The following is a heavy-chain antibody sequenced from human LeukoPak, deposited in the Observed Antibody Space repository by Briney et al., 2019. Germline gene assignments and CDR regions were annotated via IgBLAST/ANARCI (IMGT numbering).Heavy chain of an antibody. CDR2: TYYRSKWYN. CDR1: GDSVSSNSAA. J-gene: IGHJ5*02. D-gene: IGHD2-8*01. V-gene: IGHV6-1*01. CDR3: ARSISPGYCTNGVCYNWFDP. Sequence: SQTLSLTCAISGDSVSSNSAAWNWIRQSPSRGLEWLGRTYYRSKWYNDYAVSVKSRITINPDTSKNQFSLQLNSVTPEDTAVYYCARSISPGYCTNGVCYNWFDPWGQGTLVTVSS.